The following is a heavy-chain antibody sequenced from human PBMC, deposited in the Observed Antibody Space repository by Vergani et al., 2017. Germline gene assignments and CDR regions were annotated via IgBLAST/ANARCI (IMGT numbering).Heavy chain of an antibody. J-gene: IGHJ2*01. Sequence: EVQLVESGGGLVQPGRSLRLSCAASGFTFDDYAMHWVRQAPGKGLEWVSGISWNSGSIGYADSVKGRFTISRDNAKNTLYLQMNSLRAEDTAVYYCAKARSSYSRFFWYFDLWGRGTLVTVSS. CDR1: GFTFDDYA. V-gene: IGHV3-9*01. CDR2: ISWNSGSI. CDR3: AKARSSYSRFFWYFDL. D-gene: IGHD4-11*01.